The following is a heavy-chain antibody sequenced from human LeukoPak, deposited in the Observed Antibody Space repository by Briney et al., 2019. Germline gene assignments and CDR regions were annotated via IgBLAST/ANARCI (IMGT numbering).Heavy chain of an antibody. CDR1: GFTVSRNY. Sequence: GGSLRLSCAASGFTVSRNYMSWVRQAPGKGLEWVSVLYSDGSTYHADSVKGRFTISRDNSKNTLYLQMNSLRAEDTAVYYCARVLSLLPTYVDTAMVIEYYYYYMDVWGKGTTVTVSS. J-gene: IGHJ6*03. D-gene: IGHD5-18*01. V-gene: IGHV3-53*01. CDR2: LYSDGST. CDR3: ARVLSLLPTYVDTAMVIEYYYYYMDV.